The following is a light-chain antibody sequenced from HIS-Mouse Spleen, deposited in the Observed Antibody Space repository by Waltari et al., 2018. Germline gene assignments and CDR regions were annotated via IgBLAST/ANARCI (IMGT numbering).Light chain of an antibody. Sequence: SYELTQPPSVPVSPGQTARITCPGDALPKKYAYWYQQKSGQAPVLVIYEDSKRPSGIPERFSGSSSGTMATLTISGAQVEDEAVYYCYSTDSSGNHRVFGGGTKLTVL. J-gene: IGLJ2*01. V-gene: IGLV3-10*01. CDR3: YSTDSSGNHRV. CDR2: EDS. CDR1: ALPKKY.